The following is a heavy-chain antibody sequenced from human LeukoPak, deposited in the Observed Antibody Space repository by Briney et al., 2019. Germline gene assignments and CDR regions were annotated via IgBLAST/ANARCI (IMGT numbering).Heavy chain of an antibody. CDR2: INHSGST. J-gene: IGHJ4*02. V-gene: IGHV4-34*01. Sequence: PSETLSLTCAVYGGSFSGYYWSWIRQPPGKGLEWIGEINHSGSTNYNPSLKSRVTISVDTSKNQFSLKLSSVTAADTAVYYCARGGYSYYLYSWGQGTLVTVSS. D-gene: IGHD5-18*01. CDR1: GGSFSGYY. CDR3: ARGGYSYYLYS.